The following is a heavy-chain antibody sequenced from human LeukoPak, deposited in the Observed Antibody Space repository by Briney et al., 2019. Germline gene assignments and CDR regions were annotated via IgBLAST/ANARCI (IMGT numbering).Heavy chain of an antibody. CDR1: GITVSIND. D-gene: IGHD3-3*01. CDR3: ASTIFGLIAL. Sequence: GGSLRLSCAASGITVSINDMSWVRQAPGKGLEWVSYISTSGSTIYYADSVRGRFTISRDNAKNSLYLQMNSLRVGDTAVYYCASTIFGLIALWGQGTLVTVSS. J-gene: IGHJ4*02. CDR2: ISTSGSTI. V-gene: IGHV3-48*03.